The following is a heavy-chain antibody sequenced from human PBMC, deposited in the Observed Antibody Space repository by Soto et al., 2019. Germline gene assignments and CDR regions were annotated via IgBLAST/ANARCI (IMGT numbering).Heavy chain of an antibody. J-gene: IGHJ5*02. Sequence: QVQLVQSGAEVKKPGASVKISCKASGYTFTRYTMNWVRQAPGQRLEWMGWINPDNGNTKSSQKFQDRVIITRDTAASTAYMIPSSLRSEYTAVDYCARGIATGQLDPWGHGTLVTAPS. CDR1: GYTFTRYT. CDR3: ARGIATGQLDP. V-gene: IGHV1-3*01. D-gene: IGHD2-21*01. CDR2: INPDNGNT.